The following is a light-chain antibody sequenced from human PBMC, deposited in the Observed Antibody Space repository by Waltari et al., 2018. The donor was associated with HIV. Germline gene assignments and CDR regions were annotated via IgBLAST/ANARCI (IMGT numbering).Light chain of an antibody. CDR3: SSYAGINPVV. V-gene: IGLV2-8*01. CDR2: EVN. J-gene: IGLJ2*01. Sequence: QSALTQPPSASGSPGQSVTISCTGTSSDVGRYDYVSWYQQHPGKAPKHLIFEVNKRPSGVPDRFSASKSGNTSSLTVSGLQAEDEAEYSCSSYAGINPVVFGGGTKLTVL. CDR1: SSDVGRYDY.